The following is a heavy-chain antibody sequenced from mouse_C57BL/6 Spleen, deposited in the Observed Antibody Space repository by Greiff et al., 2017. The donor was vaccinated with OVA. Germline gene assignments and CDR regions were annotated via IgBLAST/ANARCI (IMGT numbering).Heavy chain of an antibody. CDR1: GYTFTSYW. D-gene: IGHD1-1*01. CDR2: IDPSDSYT. V-gene: IGHV1-69*01. Sequence: VQLQQPGAELVMPGASVKLSCKASGYTFTSYWMHWVKQRPGQGLEWIGEIDPSDSYTNYNQKFKGKSTLTVDKSSSTAYMQLSSLTSEDSAVYYCARNYGISPFDYWGQGTTLTVSS. CDR3: ARNYGISPFDY. J-gene: IGHJ2*01.